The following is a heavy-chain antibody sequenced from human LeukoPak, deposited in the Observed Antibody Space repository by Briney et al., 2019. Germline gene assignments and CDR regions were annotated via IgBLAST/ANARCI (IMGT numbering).Heavy chain of an antibody. Sequence: GGSLRLSCAASGFTFSSHAMHWVRQAPGKGLGWVAAISYDGSNKYYADSVKGRFTISRDNSKNTLYLQMNSLRAEDTAVYYCARDTSGAFDIWGQGTMVTVSS. J-gene: IGHJ3*02. CDR1: GFTFSSHA. CDR2: ISYDGSNK. CDR3: ARDTSGAFDI. V-gene: IGHV3-30-3*01.